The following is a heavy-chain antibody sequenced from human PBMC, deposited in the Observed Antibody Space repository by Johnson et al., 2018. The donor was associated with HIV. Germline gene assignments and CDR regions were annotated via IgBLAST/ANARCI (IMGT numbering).Heavy chain of an antibody. CDR1: GFTFDDYG. V-gene: IGHV3-20*04. Sequence: VQLVESGGGVVRPGGSLRLSCAASGFTFDDYGMSWVRQAPGKGLEWVSGINWNGGCPDYADSVKGRFTISRDNAKNSLYLQMNSLRAEDTALYYCASRYDSSGYYPDAFDIWGQGTMVTVSS. CDR3: ASRYDSSGYYPDAFDI. CDR2: INWNGGCP. J-gene: IGHJ3*02. D-gene: IGHD3-22*01.